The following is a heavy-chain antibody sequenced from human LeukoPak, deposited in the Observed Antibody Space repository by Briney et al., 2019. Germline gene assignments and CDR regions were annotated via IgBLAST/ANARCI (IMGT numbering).Heavy chain of an antibody. CDR2: INPNSGGT. Sequence: ASVKVSCKASGYTFTGYYMHWVRQAPGQGLEWMGWINPNSGGTNYAQKFQGRVTMTRDTSISTAYMELSRLKSDDTAVYYCARSNILTGFHDYWGQGTLVTVSS. V-gene: IGHV1-2*02. CDR3: ARSNILTGFHDY. CDR1: GYTFTGYY. J-gene: IGHJ4*02. D-gene: IGHD3-9*01.